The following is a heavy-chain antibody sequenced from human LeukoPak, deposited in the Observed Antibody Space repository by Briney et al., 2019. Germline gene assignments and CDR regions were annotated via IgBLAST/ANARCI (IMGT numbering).Heavy chain of an antibody. CDR2: YXSGST. CDR3: ARCPIVVVPAAMQTHFDY. D-gene: IGHD2-2*01. J-gene: IGHJ4*02. V-gene: IGHV4-39*07. Sequence: YXSGSTYYNPSLKSRVTISVDTSKNQFSLKLSSVTAADTAVYYCARCPIVVVPAAMQTHFDYWGQGTLVTVSS.